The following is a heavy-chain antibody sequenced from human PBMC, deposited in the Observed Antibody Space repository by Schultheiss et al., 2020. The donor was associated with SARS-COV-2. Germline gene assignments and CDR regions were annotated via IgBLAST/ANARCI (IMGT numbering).Heavy chain of an antibody. V-gene: IGHV3-23*01. J-gene: IGHJ4*02. Sequence: GGSLRLSCVASGFTFGTYTMNWVRQAPGKGLEWLSAISGDGNYIYYADSVTGRFTLSRDNSKYTVYLQMNSLRGEDTALYFCAKNLRNGEATYEFWGQGTPVTVSS. D-gene: IGHD3/OR15-3a*01. CDR3: AKNLRNGEATYEF. CDR2: ISGDGNYI. CDR1: GFTFGTYT.